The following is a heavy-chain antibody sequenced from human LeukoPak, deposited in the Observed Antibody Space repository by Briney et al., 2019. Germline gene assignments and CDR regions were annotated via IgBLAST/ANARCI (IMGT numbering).Heavy chain of an antibody. CDR1: GYTFTSYG. CDR2: ISAYNGNT. CDR3: ARSGVLELPSPYFDY. J-gene: IGHJ4*02. D-gene: IGHD1-7*01. V-gene: IGHV1-18*01. Sequence: ASVKVSCKASGYTFTSYGISWVRQAPGQGLEWMGWISAYNGNTNYAQKPQGRVTMTTDTSTSTAYMELRSLRSDDTAVYYCARSGVLELPSPYFDYWGQGTLVTVSS.